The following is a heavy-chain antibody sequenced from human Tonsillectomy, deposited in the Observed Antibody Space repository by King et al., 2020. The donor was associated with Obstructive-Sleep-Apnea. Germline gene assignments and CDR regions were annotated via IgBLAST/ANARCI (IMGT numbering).Heavy chain of an antibody. D-gene: IGHD6-25*01. CDR3: ASGSRIPDY. CDR2: INTNTWNP. Sequence: QLVQSGSELKKPGASVKVSCKASGYTFTTYGMHGVRQAPGQGLEWMGWINTNTWNPAYAQGFRGRFDFSLDTSVSTAYLQISSLQAEDTAVYYCASGSRIPDYWGQGTLVTVSS. J-gene: IGHJ4*02. V-gene: IGHV7-4-1*02. CDR1: GYTFTTYG.